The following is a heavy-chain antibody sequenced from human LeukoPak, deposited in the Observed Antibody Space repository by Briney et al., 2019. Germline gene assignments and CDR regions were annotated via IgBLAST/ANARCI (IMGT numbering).Heavy chain of an antibody. CDR1: GDSISSGDYY. Sequence: SETLSLTCTVSGDSISSGDYYWSWIRQPAGKGLEWIGRISSSGSTNYNPSLRSRVTMSVDTSKNQFSLKLSSVTAADTAVYYCARNLGIVRFGEEVNWFDPWGQGTLVTVSS. V-gene: IGHV4-61*02. J-gene: IGHJ5*02. CDR3: ARNLGIVRFGEEVNWFDP. CDR2: ISSSGST. D-gene: IGHD3-10*01.